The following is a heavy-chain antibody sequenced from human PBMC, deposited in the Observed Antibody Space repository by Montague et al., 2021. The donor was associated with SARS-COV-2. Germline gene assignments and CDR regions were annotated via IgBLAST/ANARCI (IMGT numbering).Heavy chain of an antibody. Sequence: SLRLSCAASGFTFSSYSMNWVRRAPGKGLEWVSSISSSSSYIYYADSVKGRFTISRDNAKNSLYLQMNSLRAEDTAVYYCARDPLDYGLWSSGSYYNAYYYYGMDVWGQGTTVTVSS. J-gene: IGHJ6*02. CDR1: GFTFSSYS. V-gene: IGHV3-21*01. CDR2: ISSSSSYI. CDR3: ARDPLDYGLWSSGSYYNAYYYYGMDV. D-gene: IGHD3-10*01.